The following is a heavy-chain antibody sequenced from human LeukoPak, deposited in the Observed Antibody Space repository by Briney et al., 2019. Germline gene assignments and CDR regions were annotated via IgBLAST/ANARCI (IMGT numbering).Heavy chain of an antibody. J-gene: IGHJ3*02. CDR3: ARRDSGSYYGAFDI. D-gene: IGHD1-26*01. CDR1: GYTFTSYD. CDR2: ISAYNGNS. Sequence: ASVKVSCKAPGYTFTSYDISWVLQAPGQGLEWMGWISAYNGNSNYAQKLQGRVTMTTDTSTSTDYMELRSLRSDDTAVYYCARRDSGSYYGAFDIWGQGTTATVSS. V-gene: IGHV1-18*01.